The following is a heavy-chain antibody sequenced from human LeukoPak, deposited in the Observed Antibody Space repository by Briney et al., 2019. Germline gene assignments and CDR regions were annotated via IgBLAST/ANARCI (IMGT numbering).Heavy chain of an antibody. Sequence: PGGSLRLSCAASGFTFSSYSMNWVRQAPGKGLEWVSSISSSSSYIYYADSVKGRFTISRDNAKNSLYLQMNSLRAEDTAVYYCARDHSPDSSGYDAFDIWGQGTLVTVSS. J-gene: IGHJ3*02. CDR3: ARDHSPDSSGYDAFDI. D-gene: IGHD3-22*01. CDR2: ISSSSSYI. V-gene: IGHV3-21*01. CDR1: GFTFSSYS.